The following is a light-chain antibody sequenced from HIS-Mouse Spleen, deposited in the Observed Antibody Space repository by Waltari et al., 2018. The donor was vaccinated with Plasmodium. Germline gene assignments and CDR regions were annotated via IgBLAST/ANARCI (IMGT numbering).Light chain of an antibody. V-gene: IGLV8-61*01. CDR1: SASVSTSYY. J-gene: IGLJ2*01. Sequence: QPVLTQEPSFSVSPGGSVTLTCGLSSASVSTSYYPSWYQQTPGQPPRTLIYSTHTRSSGVPDRFSGSILGNKAALTITGAQADDESDYYCVLYMGSGIWVFGGGTKLTVL. CDR3: VLYMGSGIWV. CDR2: STH.